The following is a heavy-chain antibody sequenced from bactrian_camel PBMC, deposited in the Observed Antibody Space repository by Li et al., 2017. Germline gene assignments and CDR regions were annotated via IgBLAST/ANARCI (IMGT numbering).Heavy chain of an antibody. J-gene: IGHJ7*01. CDR2: FASDGSA. CDR1: GYPDYNYC. Sequence: HVQLVESGGGSVQSGGSLTLSCAALGYPDYNYCMGWFHQAPGKEREEVASFASDGSAVYADSVKGRFTISQDNAKNTVYLQMNSLKPEDTAMYYCAADLIECSGPMDYWGKGTQVTVS. V-gene: IGHV3S60*01. D-gene: IGHD3*01.